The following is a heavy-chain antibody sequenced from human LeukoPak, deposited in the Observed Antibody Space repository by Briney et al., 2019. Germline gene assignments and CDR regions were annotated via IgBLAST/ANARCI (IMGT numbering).Heavy chain of an antibody. Sequence: ASVKVSCKASGYTFTGYYMHWVRQAPGQGLEWMGWINPNSGGTNYAQKFQGRVTMTRDTSISTAYMELSRLRSDDTAVYYCARGLGIEMATIDRDYWGQGTLVTVSS. CDR2: INPNSGGT. D-gene: IGHD5-24*01. CDR1: GYTFTGYY. V-gene: IGHV1-2*02. J-gene: IGHJ4*02. CDR3: ARGLGIEMATIDRDY.